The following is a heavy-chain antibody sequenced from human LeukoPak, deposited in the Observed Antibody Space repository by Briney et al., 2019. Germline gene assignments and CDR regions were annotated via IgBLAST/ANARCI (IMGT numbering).Heavy chain of an antibody. J-gene: IGHJ4*02. CDR2: IRYDGGHK. CDR1: GFTFSSYG. CDR3: AKGYRGNYDY. V-gene: IGHV3-30*02. D-gene: IGHD1-26*01. Sequence: PGGSLRLSCAASGFTFSSYGMHWVRQAPGKGLEWVAFIRYDGGHKYYADSVKGRSTISRDNSKNTLYLQMNSLRAEDTAVYYCAKGYRGNYDYWGQGTLVTVSS.